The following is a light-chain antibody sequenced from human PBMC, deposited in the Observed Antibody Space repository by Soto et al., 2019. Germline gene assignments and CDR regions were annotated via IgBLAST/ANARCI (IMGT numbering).Light chain of an antibody. CDR2: RVS. CDR3: ISYTSTSTPYV. CDR1: SSDVGGYNY. Sequence: QSALTQPASVSGSPGQSITISCTGTSSDVGGYNYVSWYQQHPGKAPKLMLYRVSYRPSGVSDRFSGSKSGNTASLTISGLQAEDEADYYCISYTSTSTPYVFGVGTKVTVL. J-gene: IGLJ1*01. V-gene: IGLV2-14*01.